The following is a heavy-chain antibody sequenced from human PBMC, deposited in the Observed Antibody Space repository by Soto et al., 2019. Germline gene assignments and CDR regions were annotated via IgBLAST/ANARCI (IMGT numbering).Heavy chain of an antibody. D-gene: IGHD3-3*01. CDR1: GFTFSSYG. V-gene: IGHV3-33*01. CDR3: ARSEYDFGSGYRGNFDY. Sequence: QVQLVESGGGVVQPGRSLRLSCAASGFTFSSYGMHWVRQAPGKGLEWVAVIWYDGSNKYYADSVKGRFTISRDNSKKTLYLQMNSLRAEDTAVYYCARSEYDFGSGYRGNFDYWGQGTLVTVSS. J-gene: IGHJ4*02. CDR2: IWYDGSNK.